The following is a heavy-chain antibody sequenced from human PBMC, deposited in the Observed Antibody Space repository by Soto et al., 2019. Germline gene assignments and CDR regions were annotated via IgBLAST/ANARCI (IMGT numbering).Heavy chain of an antibody. CDR2: IYYSGST. D-gene: IGHD3-16*01. CDR1: GGSISSYY. Sequence: SETLSLTCTVSGGSISSYYWSWIRQPPGKGLEWIGYIYYSGSTNCNPSLKSRVTISVDTSKNQFSLKLSSVTAADTAVYYCARGFLRGSYGMDVWGQGTTVT. J-gene: IGHJ6*02. V-gene: IGHV4-59*01. CDR3: ARGFLRGSYGMDV.